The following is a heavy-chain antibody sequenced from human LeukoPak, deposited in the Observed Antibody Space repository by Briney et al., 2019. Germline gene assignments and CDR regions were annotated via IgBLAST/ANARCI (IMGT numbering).Heavy chain of an antibody. J-gene: IGHJ4*02. V-gene: IGHV3-21*01. D-gene: IGHD3-16*01. CDR1: GFTFSSHG. CDR2: ITSTSTYI. Sequence: PGGSLRLTCVASGFTFSSHGMNWVRQAPGRGLEWVSSITSTSTYIYYGDSVKGRFTISRDNAKNSLYLQMNSLRAEDTAVYYCARDQGGYWGQGTLVTVSS. CDR3: ARDQGGY.